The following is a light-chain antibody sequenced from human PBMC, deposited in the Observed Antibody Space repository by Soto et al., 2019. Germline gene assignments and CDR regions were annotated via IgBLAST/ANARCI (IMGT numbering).Light chain of an antibody. V-gene: IGLV2-14*01. Sequence: QSVLTQPASVSGSPGQSITISCTGTSSDVGGYNYVSWYQQHPGKAPKFMIYDVSNRPSGVSNRFSGSKSGNTASLTISGLQAEDEADYHCSSYTTSNTRQIVFGTGTKVTGL. J-gene: IGLJ1*01. CDR3: SSYTTSNTRQIV. CDR2: DVS. CDR1: SSDVGGYNY.